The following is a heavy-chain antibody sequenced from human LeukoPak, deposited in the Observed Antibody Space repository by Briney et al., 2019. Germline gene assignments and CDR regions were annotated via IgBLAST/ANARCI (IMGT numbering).Heavy chain of an antibody. D-gene: IGHD2-2*01. CDR3: ARSSSTTNYYYGMDV. V-gene: IGHV3-21*01. CDR1: GFTFGSYS. J-gene: IGHJ6*02. CDR2: IGERTDYI. Sequence: GGSLRLSCAASGFTFGSYSMNWVRQAPGKGLEWVSSIGERTDYIQYADSVKGRFTISRDNAKSSLYLQMDSLRAEDTAVYYCARSSSTTNYYYGMDVWGQGTTVTVSS.